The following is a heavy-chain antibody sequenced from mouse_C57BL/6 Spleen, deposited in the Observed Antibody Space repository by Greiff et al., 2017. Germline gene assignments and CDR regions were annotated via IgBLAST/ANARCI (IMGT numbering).Heavy chain of an antibody. J-gene: IGHJ1*03. CDR3: ARNYWYFDV. CDR1: GYTFTDYN. V-gene: IGHV1-18*01. Sequence: VHVKQSGPELVKPGASVKIPCKASGYTFTDYNMDWVKQSHGKSLEWIGDINPNNGGTIYNQKFKGKATLTVDKSSSTAYMELRSLTSEDTAVYYCARNYWYFDVWGTGTTVTVSS. CDR2: INPNNGGT.